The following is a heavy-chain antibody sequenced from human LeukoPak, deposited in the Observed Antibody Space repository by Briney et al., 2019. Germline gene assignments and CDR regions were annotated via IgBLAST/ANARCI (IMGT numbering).Heavy chain of an antibody. D-gene: IGHD6-19*01. V-gene: IGHV1-46*01. CDR2: INPSGGYT. CDR3: ARGRDSTGRYSFNY. J-gene: IGHJ4*02. CDR1: GYTFTGYY. Sequence: ASVKVSCKASGYTFTGYYMHWVRQAPGQGLEWMGIINPSGGYTTYAQKFQGRVTMTRDTSTSTVYLELSSLRSDDTAVYYCARGRDSTGRYSFNYGGQGTLVTVSS.